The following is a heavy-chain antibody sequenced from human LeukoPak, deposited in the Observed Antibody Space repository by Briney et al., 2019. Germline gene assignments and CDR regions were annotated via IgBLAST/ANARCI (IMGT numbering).Heavy chain of an antibody. J-gene: IGHJ4*02. CDR3: AKSKGSGYDWDY. CDR1: GFTFSSYA. Sequence: GGSLRLSCAASGFTFSSYAMSWVRQAPGKGLEWVSAISGSGGSTYYADSVKGRFTISRDNSKNTPYLQMNSLRAEDTAVYYCAKSKGSGYDWDYWGQGTLVTVSS. D-gene: IGHD5-12*01. V-gene: IGHV3-23*01. CDR2: ISGSGGST.